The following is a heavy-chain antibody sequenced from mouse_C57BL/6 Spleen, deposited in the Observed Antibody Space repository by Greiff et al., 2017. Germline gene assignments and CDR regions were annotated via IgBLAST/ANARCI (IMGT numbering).Heavy chain of an antibody. CDR1: GFTFSSYG. CDR3: ARHEGELFFDY. CDR2: ISSGGSYT. J-gene: IGHJ2*01. V-gene: IGHV5-6*01. D-gene: IGHD4-1*01. Sequence: EVKLQESGGDLVKPGGSLKLSCAASGFTFSSYGMSWVRQTPDKRLEWVATISSGGSYTYYPDSVKGRFTISRDNAKNTLYLQMSSLKSEDTAMYYCARHEGELFFDYWGQGTTLTVSS.